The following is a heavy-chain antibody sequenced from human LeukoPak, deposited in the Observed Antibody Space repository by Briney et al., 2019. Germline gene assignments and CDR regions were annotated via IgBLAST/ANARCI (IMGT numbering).Heavy chain of an antibody. V-gene: IGHV4-39*01. CDR2: IYYSGST. Sequence: SETLSLTCTVSGGSISSSSYYWGWIRQPPGKGLEWIGSIYYSGSTYYNPSLKSRVTISVDTSKNQFSLKLSSVTAADTAVYYCARHWDFEDIAVAGPHFDYWGQGTLVTVSS. CDR1: GGSISSSSYY. D-gene: IGHD6-19*01. J-gene: IGHJ4*02. CDR3: ARHWDFEDIAVAGPHFDY.